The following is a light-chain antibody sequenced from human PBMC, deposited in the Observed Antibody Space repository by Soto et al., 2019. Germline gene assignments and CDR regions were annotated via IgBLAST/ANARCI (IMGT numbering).Light chain of an antibody. Sequence: MTQSPSTLSASVGDRVTITCRASQSISSWLAWYQQKPGQAPRLLVHGASTRATGVPARFTGIGSGTDFTLTISGLQSDDFAVYYCQQYYNWPPYTFGQGTKLQIK. CDR1: QSISSW. CDR3: QQYYNWPPYT. J-gene: IGKJ2*01. V-gene: IGKV3-15*01. CDR2: GAS.